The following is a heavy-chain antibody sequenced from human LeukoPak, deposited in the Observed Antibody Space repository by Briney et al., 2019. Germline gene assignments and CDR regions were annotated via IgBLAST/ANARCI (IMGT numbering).Heavy chain of an antibody. CDR1: GGSFSGYY. CDR3: ARVVWFGELLYDYYFDY. CDR2: INHSGST. J-gene: IGHJ4*02. V-gene: IGHV4-34*01. D-gene: IGHD3-10*01. Sequence: SETLSLTCAVYGGSFSGYYWSCIRQPPGKGLEWIGEINHSGSTNYNPSLKSRVTISVDTSKNQFSLKLSSVTAADTAVYYCARVVWFGELLYDYYFDYWGQGTLVTVSS.